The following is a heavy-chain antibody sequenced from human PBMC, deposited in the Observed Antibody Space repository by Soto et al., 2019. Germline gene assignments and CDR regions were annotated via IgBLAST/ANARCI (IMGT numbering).Heavy chain of an antibody. CDR1: GGTFSSYA. V-gene: IGHV1-69*01. J-gene: IGHJ4*02. Sequence: QVQLVQSGAEVKKPGSSVKVSCKASGGTFSSYAISWVRQAPGQGLEWMGGIIPIFGTANYAQKFQGRVTITADETTSTGYMELSSLRSEDTAVYYCAQSGYYDSSGYYQYYFDYWGQGTLVTVSS. CDR2: IIPIFGTA. D-gene: IGHD3-22*01. CDR3: AQSGYYDSSGYYQYYFDY.